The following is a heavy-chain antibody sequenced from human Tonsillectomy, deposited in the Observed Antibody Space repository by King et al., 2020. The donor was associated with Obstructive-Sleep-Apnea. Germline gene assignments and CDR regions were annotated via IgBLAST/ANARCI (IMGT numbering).Heavy chain of an antibody. J-gene: IGHJ6*02. CDR3: AKEDNYDRSGDYYYGMDV. CDR1: GFTFGNYG. V-gene: IGHV3-30*02. CDR2: IRYDGSSK. Sequence: VQLVESGGGVVQPGRSLRLSCAASGFTFGNYGMHWVRQAPGKGLEWVAFIRYDGSSKDYVDSVKGRFTSSRYNSKKTLYLQRNSLRAEEPAVYYCAKEDNYDRSGDYYYGMDVWGQGTTVTVSS. D-gene: IGHD3-22*01.